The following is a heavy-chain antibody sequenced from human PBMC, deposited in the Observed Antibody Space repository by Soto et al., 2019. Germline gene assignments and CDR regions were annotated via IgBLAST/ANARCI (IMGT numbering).Heavy chain of an antibody. CDR2: IDPSDSYT. CDR3: ARRQVAGTLDYYYGMDV. Sequence: PGESLKISCQGSGYTFSRYWISWVRQMPGKGLEWMGRIDPSDSYTKYSPSFEGHVTISADKSISTAYLEWSSLKASDTAMYYCARRQVAGTLDYYYGMDVWGQGTTVTVSS. V-gene: IGHV5-10-1*01. D-gene: IGHD6-19*01. CDR1: GYTFSRYW. J-gene: IGHJ6*02.